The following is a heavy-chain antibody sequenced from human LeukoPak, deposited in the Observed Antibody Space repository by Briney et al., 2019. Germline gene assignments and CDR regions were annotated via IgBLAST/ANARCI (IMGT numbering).Heavy chain of an antibody. V-gene: IGHV3-11*01. CDR1: GFSLSDYF. D-gene: IGHD3-22*01. CDR2: ISSSGSAI. CDR3: AKASAMIVVVSKHFDY. Sequence: GGSLRLSCAASGFSLSDYFMTWIRQAPGKGLEWVSGISSSGSAIYYADSVRGRFTISRDNAKNSLYLQMNSLRPEDTAVYYCAKASAMIVVVSKHFDYWGQGTLVTVSS. J-gene: IGHJ4*02.